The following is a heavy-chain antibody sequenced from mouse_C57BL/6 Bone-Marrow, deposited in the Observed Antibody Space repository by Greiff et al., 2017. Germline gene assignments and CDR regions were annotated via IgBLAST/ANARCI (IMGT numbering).Heavy chain of an antibody. J-gene: IGHJ4*01. CDR2: IDPENGDT. CDR3: TNPYWDLY. D-gene: IGHD4-1*01. CDR1: GFNIKDDY. V-gene: IGHV14-4*01. Sequence: VQLQQSGAELVRPGASVKLSCTASGFNIKDDYMHWVKQRPEQGLEWIGWIDPENGDTEYASKFQGKATITADTSSNPAYLQLSSLTSEDTAVYYCTNPYWDLYWGQGTSVTVSS.